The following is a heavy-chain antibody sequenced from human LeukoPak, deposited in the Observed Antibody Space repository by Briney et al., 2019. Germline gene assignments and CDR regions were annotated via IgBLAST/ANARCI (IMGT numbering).Heavy chain of an antibody. CDR3: ARGAIDIVVVVAATFFGY. J-gene: IGHJ4*02. CDR1: GYTFTSYG. D-gene: IGHD2-15*01. CDR2: ISAYNGNT. Sequence: GASVKVSCKASGYTFTSYGISWVRQAPGQGLEWMGWISAYNGNTNYAQKLQGRVTMTTDTSTSTAYMELRSLRSDDTAVYYCARGAIDIVVVVAATFFGYWGLGTLVTVSS. V-gene: IGHV1-18*01.